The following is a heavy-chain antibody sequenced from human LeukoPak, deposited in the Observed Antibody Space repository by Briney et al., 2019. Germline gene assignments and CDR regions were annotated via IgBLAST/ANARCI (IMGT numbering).Heavy chain of an antibody. V-gene: IGHV4-31*03. J-gene: IGHJ4*02. CDR1: GGSVSSGSYY. CDR2: IHYSGST. CDR3: ARDARHCSGGICEAPFDY. Sequence: SETLSLTCTVSGGSVSSGSYYWSWIRQPPGKGLEWIGYIHYSGSTYYNPSLKSRVTISVDTSKNQFSLKLSSVTAADTAVYYCARDARHCSGGICEAPFDYWGQGTLVTVSS. D-gene: IGHD2-15*01.